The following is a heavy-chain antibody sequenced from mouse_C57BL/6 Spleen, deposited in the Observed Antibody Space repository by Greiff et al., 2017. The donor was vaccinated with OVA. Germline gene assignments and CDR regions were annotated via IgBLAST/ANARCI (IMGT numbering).Heavy chain of an antibody. J-gene: IGHJ1*03. V-gene: IGHV5-16*01. D-gene: IGHD1-1*01. CDR2: INYDGSST. Sequence: EVKVVESEGGLVQPGSSMKLSCTASGFTFSDYYMAWVRQVPEKGLEWVANINYDGSSTYYLDSLKSRFIISRDNAKNILYLQMSSLKSEDTATYYCARETGSSLGYFDVWGTGTTVTVSS. CDR1: GFTFSDYY. CDR3: ARETGSSLGYFDV.